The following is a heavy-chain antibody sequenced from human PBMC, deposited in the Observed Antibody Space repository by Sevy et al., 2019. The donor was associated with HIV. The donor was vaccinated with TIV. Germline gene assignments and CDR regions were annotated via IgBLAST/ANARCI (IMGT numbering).Heavy chain of an antibody. V-gene: IGHV3-30*09. CDR1: GFTFSSYA. J-gene: IGHJ4*02. CDR2: ISYDGSNK. Sequence: GGSLRLSCAASGFTFSSYAMHWVRQAPGKGLEWVAVISYDGSNKYYADSVKGRFAISRDNSKNTLYLQMNSLRAEDTAVYYCAREVLSGFGELWPDYWGQGTLVTVSS. CDR3: AREVLSGFGELWPDY. D-gene: IGHD3-10*01.